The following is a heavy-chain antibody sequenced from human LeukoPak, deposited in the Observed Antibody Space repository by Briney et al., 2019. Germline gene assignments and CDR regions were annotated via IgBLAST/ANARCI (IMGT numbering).Heavy chain of an antibody. V-gene: IGHV1-8*01. D-gene: IGHD7-27*01. CDR2: MSPGSGNT. Sequence: GASVKVSCKASGYTFTSYDINWVRQASGQGLAWMGWMSPGSGNTDYAQKFQGRVTMTRSTSTSTAYMELSSLTSEDTAVYYCARGVDAGVDYWGQGTLVTVSS. CDR3: ARGVDAGVDY. CDR1: GYTFTSYD. J-gene: IGHJ4*02.